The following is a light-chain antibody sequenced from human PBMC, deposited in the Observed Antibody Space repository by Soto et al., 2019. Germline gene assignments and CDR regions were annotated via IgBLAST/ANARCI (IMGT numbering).Light chain of an antibody. Sequence: EIVLTQSPATLSLSPGERATLSCRASQNVSRFLAWYQRRPGQAPRLILYDAYNRASEIPARFSGSGSGTDFTLTISNLEPEDFAVYYCQQRTNWPITFGQGTRLEIK. CDR2: DAY. CDR3: QQRTNWPIT. V-gene: IGKV3-11*01. CDR1: QNVSRF. J-gene: IGKJ5*01.